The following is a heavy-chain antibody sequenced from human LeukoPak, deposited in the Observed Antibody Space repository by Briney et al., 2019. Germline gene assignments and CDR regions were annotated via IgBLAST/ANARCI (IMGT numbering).Heavy chain of an antibody. J-gene: IGHJ4*02. D-gene: IGHD3-10*01. CDR1: GGSISSGGYY. V-gene: IGHV4-30-2*01. CDR3: ARGVLWFGELEQFDY. CDR2: IYHSGST. Sequence: PSETLSLTCTVSGGSISSGGYYWSWIRQPPGKGLEWIGYIYHSGSTYYNPSLKSRVTISVDRSKNQFSLKLSSVTAADTAVYYCARGVLWFGELEQFDYWGQGTLVTVSS.